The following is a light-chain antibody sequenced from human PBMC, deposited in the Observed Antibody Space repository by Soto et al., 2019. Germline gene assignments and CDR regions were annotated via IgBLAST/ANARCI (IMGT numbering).Light chain of an antibody. CDR1: SSDVGGYNY. CDR2: DVS. J-gene: IGLJ1*01. V-gene: IGLV2-14*01. CDR3: SSYTSSSTLD. Sequence: QSALTQPASVSGSPGQSITISCTGTSSDVGGYNYVSWYQQHPGKAPKLMIYDVSNWPSGVSNRFSGSKSGNTASLTISGLQAEDEADYYCSSYTSSSTLDFGTGTKVTVL.